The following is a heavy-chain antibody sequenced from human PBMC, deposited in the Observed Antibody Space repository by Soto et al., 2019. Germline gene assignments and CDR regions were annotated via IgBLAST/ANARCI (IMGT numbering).Heavy chain of an antibody. CDR2: IYHSGST. J-gene: IGHJ4*02. D-gene: IGHD2-21*02. CDR3: ARERESVTADY. CDR1: DGSFSGYY. V-gene: IGHV4-34*01. Sequence: SETLSLTCAVYDGSFSGYYWSWIRQPPGKGLEWIGEIYHSGSTNYNPSLKSRVTISVDNSKNQFSLKLSSVTAADTAVYYCARERESVTADYWGQGTLVTVSS.